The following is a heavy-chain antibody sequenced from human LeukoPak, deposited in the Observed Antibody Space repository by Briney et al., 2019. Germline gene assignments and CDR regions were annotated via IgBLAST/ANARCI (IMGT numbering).Heavy chain of an antibody. CDR3: ASSPGNPYYYYYYMDV. Sequence: GASVKVSCKASGYTFTSYGISWVRQAPGQGLEWMGWISAYNGNTNYAQKLQGRVTMTTDTSTSTAYMELRSLRSDDTAVYYCASSPGNPYYYYYYMDVWGKGTTVTVSS. J-gene: IGHJ6*03. CDR1: GYTFTSYG. V-gene: IGHV1-18*01. CDR2: ISAYNGNT.